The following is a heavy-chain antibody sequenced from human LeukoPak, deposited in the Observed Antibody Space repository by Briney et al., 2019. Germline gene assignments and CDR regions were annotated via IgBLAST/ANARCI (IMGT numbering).Heavy chain of an antibody. J-gene: IGHJ4*02. CDR2: FDPEDGET. D-gene: IGHD3-10*01. CDR3: ATDSALWFGELLYRPGY. CDR1: GYTLTELS. Sequence: ASVKVSCKVSGYTLTELSMHWVRQAPGKGPEWMGGFDPEDGETIYAQKFQGRVTMTEDTSTDTAYMELSSLRSEDTAVYYCATDSALWFGELLYRPGYWGQGTLVTVSS. V-gene: IGHV1-24*01.